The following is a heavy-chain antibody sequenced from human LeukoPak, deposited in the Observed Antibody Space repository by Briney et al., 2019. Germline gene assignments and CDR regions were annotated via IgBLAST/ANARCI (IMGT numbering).Heavy chain of an antibody. D-gene: IGHD1-26*01. J-gene: IGHJ4*02. CDR3: AFWSGSYDS. V-gene: IGHV4-34*01. CDR1: GGSFSGYY. Sequence: RASETLSLTCAVYGGSFSGYYWSWIRQPPGKGLEWIGEINHSGSTNYNPSLKSRVTISVDTSKNQFSLKLSSVTAADTAVYYCAFWSGSYDSWGQGTLVTVSS. CDR2: INHSGST.